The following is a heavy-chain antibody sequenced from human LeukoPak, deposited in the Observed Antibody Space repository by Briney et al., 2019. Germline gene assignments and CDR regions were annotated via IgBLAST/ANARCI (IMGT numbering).Heavy chain of an antibody. CDR3: ARATSSYFYYMDV. D-gene: IGHD5-12*01. CDR2: IYTSGGT. CDR1: GGSISSGSYY. V-gene: IGHV4-61*02. J-gene: IGHJ6*03. Sequence: SETLSLTCTVSGGSISSGSYYWSWFRQPAEKGLEWIGRIYTSGGTYYNPSLKSRVTISADTSKNQFSLNVSSVTAADTAVYYCARATSSYFYYMDVWGKGTTVTISS.